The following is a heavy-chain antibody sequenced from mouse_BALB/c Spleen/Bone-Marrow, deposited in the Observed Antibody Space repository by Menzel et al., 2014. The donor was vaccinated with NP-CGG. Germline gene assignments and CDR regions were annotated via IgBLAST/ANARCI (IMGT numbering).Heavy chain of an antibody. CDR3: AKGGHVMDY. CDR2: ILPGGGST. Sequence: VQLQQSGAELMKPGASVMISCKATGNTFSDYWIEWVKQRPGHGLEWIGEILPGGGSTNYNENFKGKATFTADTSSNTAYMQLSSLTSEDSAVYYCAKGGHVMDYWGQGTSVTVSS. J-gene: IGHJ4*01. CDR1: GNTFSDYW. D-gene: IGHD1-1*02. V-gene: IGHV1-9*01.